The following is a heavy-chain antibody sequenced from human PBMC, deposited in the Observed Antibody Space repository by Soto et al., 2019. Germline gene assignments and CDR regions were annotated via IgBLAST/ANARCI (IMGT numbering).Heavy chain of an antibody. D-gene: IGHD1-26*01. CDR1: GFTFSSYG. Sequence: PGGSLRLSCAASGFTFSSYGMHWVRQAPGKGLEWVAVISYDGSNKYYADSVKGRFTISRDNSKNTLYLQMNSLRAEDTAVYYCAKWGPGVGAQDYWGQGTLVTVSS. CDR3: AKWGPGVGAQDY. V-gene: IGHV3-30*18. J-gene: IGHJ4*02. CDR2: ISYDGSNK.